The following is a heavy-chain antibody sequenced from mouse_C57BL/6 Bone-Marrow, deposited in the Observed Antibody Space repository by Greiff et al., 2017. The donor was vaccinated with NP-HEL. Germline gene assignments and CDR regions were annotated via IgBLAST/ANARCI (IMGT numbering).Heavy chain of an antibody. CDR2: IWSGGST. CDR1: GFSLTSYG. J-gene: IGHJ3*01. Sequence: VQLQQSGPGLVQPSQSLSITCTVSGFSLTSYGVHWVRQSPGKGLEWLGVIWSGGSTDYNAAFISRLSISKDNSKSQVFFKMNSLQADDTAIYYCARSPITTVVEGFAYWGQGTLVTVSA. CDR3: ARSPITTVVEGFAY. V-gene: IGHV2-2*01. D-gene: IGHD1-1*01.